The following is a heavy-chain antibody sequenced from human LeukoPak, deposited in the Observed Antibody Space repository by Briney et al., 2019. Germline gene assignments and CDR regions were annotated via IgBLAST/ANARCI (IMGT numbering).Heavy chain of an antibody. J-gene: IGHJ4*02. V-gene: IGHV1-8*01. Sequence: ASVKVSCKASGYTFTSYDFNWVRQATGQRPEWMGWMSPNSGDTGYAQKLQDRVTMTRNTSISTAYMELSSLRSDDTAVYYCARGPPNWGYDYWGPGTLVTVSS. CDR2: MSPNSGDT. CDR1: GYTFTSYD. CDR3: ARGPPNWGYDY. D-gene: IGHD7-27*01.